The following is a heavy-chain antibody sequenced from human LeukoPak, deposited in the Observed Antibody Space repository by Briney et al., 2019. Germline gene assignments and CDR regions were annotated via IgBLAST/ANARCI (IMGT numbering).Heavy chain of an antibody. CDR1: GGSFSGYY. D-gene: IGHD2-2*01. Sequence: SETLSLTCAVYGGSFSGYYWSWLPQPPGKGLEWVGEINHSGSTNYNPSLKSRVTISVDTSKNQFSLKLSSVTAADTAVYYCARFRNGVVPAARGLFDYWGQGTLVTVSS. CDR2: INHSGST. J-gene: IGHJ4*02. V-gene: IGHV4-34*01. CDR3: ARFRNGVVPAARGLFDY.